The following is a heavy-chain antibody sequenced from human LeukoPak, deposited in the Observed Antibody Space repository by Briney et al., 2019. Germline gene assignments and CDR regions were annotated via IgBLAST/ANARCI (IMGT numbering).Heavy chain of an antibody. CDR3: ARDGHQHQWLPGGHPYAMVV. CDR1: GFIFSSYW. Sequence: GGSLRLSCSASGFIFSSYWVSWVPHAPGKGLEWVANINQDGSERYYVDSVKGRFTISRDNAKNSLHLQMNSVTAEDTAVFYCARDGHQHQWLPGGHPYAMVVWGQGTTVSVPS. D-gene: IGHD5-18*01. V-gene: IGHV3-7*01. J-gene: IGHJ6*02. CDR2: INQDGSER.